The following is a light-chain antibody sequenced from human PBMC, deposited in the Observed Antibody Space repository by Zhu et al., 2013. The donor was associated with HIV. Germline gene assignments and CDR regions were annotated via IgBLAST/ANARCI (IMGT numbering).Light chain of an antibody. V-gene: IGKV1-5*03. Sequence: DIQMTQSPSTLSASVGDRVTITCRTSQNINKWLAWYQQKPGKAPKLLIYKASSLESGVPSRFSGSGSGTEFTLTISSLQPDDFATYYCQQCSSYPLTFGGGTKVEIK. CDR3: QQCSSYPLT. CDR1: QNINKW. CDR2: KAS. J-gene: IGKJ4*01.